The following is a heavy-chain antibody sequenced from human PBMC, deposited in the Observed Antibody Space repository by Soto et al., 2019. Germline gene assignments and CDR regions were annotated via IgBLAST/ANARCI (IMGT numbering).Heavy chain of an antibody. Sequence: GESLKISCKGSGYSFTSYWIGWVRQMPGKGLEWMGIIYPGDSDTRYSPSFQGQVTISADKSISTAYLQWSSLKASDTAMYYCARLTHAQWGRHGRGYYFDYWGLGTTVTVSS. V-gene: IGHV5-51*01. D-gene: IGHD3-16*01. CDR3: ARLTHAQWGRHGRGYYFDY. CDR1: GYSFTSYW. CDR2: IYPGDSDT. J-gene: IGHJ4*03.